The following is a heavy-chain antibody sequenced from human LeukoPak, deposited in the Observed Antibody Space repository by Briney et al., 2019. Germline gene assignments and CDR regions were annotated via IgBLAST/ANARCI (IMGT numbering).Heavy chain of an antibody. CDR2: INPNSGGT. Sequence: GASVKVSCKASGYTFTGYYMHWVRQAPGQGLEWMGWINPNSGGTNYAQKFQGRVTMTRDTSISAAYMELSRLRSDDTAVYYCAKTYCGGDCYPTIHFDHWGQGTLVTVSS. CDR3: AKTYCGGDCYPTIHFDH. V-gene: IGHV1-2*02. J-gene: IGHJ4*02. D-gene: IGHD2-21*02. CDR1: GYTFTGYY.